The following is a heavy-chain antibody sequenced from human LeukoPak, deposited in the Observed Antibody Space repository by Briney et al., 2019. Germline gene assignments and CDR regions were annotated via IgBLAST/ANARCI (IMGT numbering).Heavy chain of an antibody. CDR2: VTYDGSKE. CDR3: AEDQGGSGTDYPPLDS. J-gene: IGHJ4*02. Sequence: GRSLRLSCGASGFTLSSRGMHWVRQAPGKGLEWMAVVTYDGSKEDYADSVRGRFTISRDNSKHMLYLHMNNLTVEDTGVYYCAEDQGGSGTDYPPLDSWGLGTLVVVSS. CDR1: GFTLSSRG. D-gene: IGHD3-10*01. V-gene: IGHV3-30*18.